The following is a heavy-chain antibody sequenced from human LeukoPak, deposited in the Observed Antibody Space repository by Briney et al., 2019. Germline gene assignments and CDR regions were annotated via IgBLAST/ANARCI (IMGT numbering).Heavy chain of an antibody. J-gene: IGHJ4*02. Sequence: PGGSLRLSCAASGFRFDDYFMGWVRQAPGKGLDYISYISASGSVQYYTDSVKGRFTGSRDNSKNSLYLLMNSLTAEDTAIYYCARSMILTSDDSWGQGTLVTVPS. CDR3: ARSMILTSDDS. CDR2: ISASGSVQ. V-gene: IGHV3-11*04. D-gene: IGHD5/OR15-5a*01. CDR1: GFRFDDYF.